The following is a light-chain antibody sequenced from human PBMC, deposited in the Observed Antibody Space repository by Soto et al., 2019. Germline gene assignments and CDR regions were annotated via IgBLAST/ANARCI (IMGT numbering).Light chain of an antibody. CDR2: AAS. Sequence: DIQMTQSPSSLSASVGDRVTITCRASQRISNSLNWYQQKPGKAPDLLIYAASNLQSGVPSRFSGSGSGTDFTLTISSLQQEDFATYYCQQSYSSPHMYTFGQGTKLEIK. J-gene: IGKJ2*01. CDR1: QRISNS. V-gene: IGKV1-39*01. CDR3: QQSYSSPHMYT.